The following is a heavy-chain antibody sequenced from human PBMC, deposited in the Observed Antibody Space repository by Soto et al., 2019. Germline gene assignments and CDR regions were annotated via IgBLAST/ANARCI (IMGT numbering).Heavy chain of an antibody. V-gene: IGHV3-64*01. CDR2: ISSNGGST. J-gene: IGHJ3*02. D-gene: IGHD2-15*01. CDR1: GFTFSSYA. CDR3: ARDGLYCSGGSCYSAAFDI. Sequence: GESLKISCAASGFTFSSYAMHWVRQAPGKGLEYVSAISSNGGSTYYANSVKGRFTISRDNSKNTLYLQMGSLRAEDMAVYYCARDGLYCSGGSCYSAAFDIWGQGTMVTVSS.